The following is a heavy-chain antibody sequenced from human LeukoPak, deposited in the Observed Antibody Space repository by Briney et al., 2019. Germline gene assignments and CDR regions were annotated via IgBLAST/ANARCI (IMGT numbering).Heavy chain of an antibody. CDR3: ARAILSGYPDS. D-gene: IGHD3-3*01. CDR1: GGSISNYY. Sequence: PSETLSLTCTVSGGSISNYYWSWIRQPPGKGLEWIGYIYYSGSTNYNPSLKSRVTISVGTSKNQFSLKLSSVTAADTAVYYCARAILSGYPDSWGQGTLVIVFS. CDR2: IYYSGST. J-gene: IGHJ4*02. V-gene: IGHV4-59*01.